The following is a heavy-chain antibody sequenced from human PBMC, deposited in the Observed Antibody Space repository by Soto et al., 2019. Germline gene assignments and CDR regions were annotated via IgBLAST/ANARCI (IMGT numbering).Heavy chain of an antibody. CDR3: ARDGDFWRWDY. Sequence: ASVKVSCKASGYSFMAYTMHWVRQAPGRRLEWKGLINADNNNTKYSQNFQGRVSITRDTPTSTVYMELSSLRFEDTAVYYCARDGDFWRWDYWGQGTQVTVSS. CDR2: INADNNNT. J-gene: IGHJ4*02. V-gene: IGHV1-3*01. D-gene: IGHD3-3*01. CDR1: GYSFMAYT.